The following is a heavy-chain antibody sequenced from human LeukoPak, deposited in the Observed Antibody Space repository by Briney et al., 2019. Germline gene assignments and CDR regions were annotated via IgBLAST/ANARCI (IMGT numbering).Heavy chain of an antibody. Sequence: SETLSLTCTVSGGSISSYYWSWIRQPPGKGLEWIGYISYSGSTNYNPSLKSRVTASVDTSKNQFSLRLSSVTAADTAVYYCARAIGYSSVFDYWGQGSLVTVSS. CDR2: ISYSGST. J-gene: IGHJ4*02. V-gene: IGHV4-59*01. CDR1: GGSISSYY. CDR3: ARAIGYSSVFDY. D-gene: IGHD6-19*01.